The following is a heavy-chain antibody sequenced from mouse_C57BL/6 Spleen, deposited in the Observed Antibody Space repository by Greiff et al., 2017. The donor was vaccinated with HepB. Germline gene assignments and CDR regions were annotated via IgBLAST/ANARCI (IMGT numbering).Heavy chain of an antibody. D-gene: IGHD2-4*01. V-gene: IGHV1-15*01. CDR2: IDPETGGT. J-gene: IGHJ3*01. CDR1: GYTFTDYE. CDR3: TGYDYLFAY. Sequence: VQLKESGAELVRPGASVTLSCKASGYTFTDYEMHWVKQTPVHGLEWIGAIDPETGGTAYNQKFKGKAILTADKSSSTAYMELRSLTSEDSAVYYCTGYDYLFAYWGQGTLVTVSA.